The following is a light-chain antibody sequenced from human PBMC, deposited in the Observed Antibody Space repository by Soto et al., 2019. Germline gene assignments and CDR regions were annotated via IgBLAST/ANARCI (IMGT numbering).Light chain of an antibody. V-gene: IGKV3-20*01. CDR1: HTISSSY. Sequence: EIVLTQSPGTLSLSPGERATLSCRASHTISSSYLAWYQQKPGQAPRLLMYGISRRATGIPDRFSGSGSGTDFTLTTTRLEPDDVAVYYCKQYVTSSPRTFGQATKVDIK. CDR2: GIS. CDR3: KQYVTSSPRT. J-gene: IGKJ1*01.